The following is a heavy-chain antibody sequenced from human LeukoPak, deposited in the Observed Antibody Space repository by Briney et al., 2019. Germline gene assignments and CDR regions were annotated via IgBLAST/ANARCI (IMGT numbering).Heavy chain of an antibody. CDR1: GGSISSYY. CDR3: ARGLGVVVITTLVSVGWFDP. J-gene: IGHJ5*02. Sequence: SETLSLTCTVSGGSISSYYWGWIRQPPGKGLEWIGSIYYSGSTYYNPSLKSRVTISVDTSKNQFSLKLSSVTAADTAVYYCARGLGVVVITTLVSVGWFDPWGQGTLVTVSS. V-gene: IGHV4-39*07. CDR2: IYYSGST. D-gene: IGHD3-22*01.